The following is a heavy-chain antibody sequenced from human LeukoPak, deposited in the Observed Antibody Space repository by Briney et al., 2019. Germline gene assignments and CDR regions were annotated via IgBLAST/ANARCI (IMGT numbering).Heavy chain of an antibody. Sequence: GRSLTLSCAASGFTFRSYAMHWVRQAPGKGLEWVAVISYDGSNKYYADSVKGRFTISRDNSKNTLYLQMNSLRAEDTAVYYCARTTYYYDSSGYLDYWGQGTLVTVSS. V-gene: IGHV3-30-3*01. CDR3: ARTTYYYDSSGYLDY. CDR1: GFTFRSYA. J-gene: IGHJ4*02. CDR2: ISYDGSNK. D-gene: IGHD3-22*01.